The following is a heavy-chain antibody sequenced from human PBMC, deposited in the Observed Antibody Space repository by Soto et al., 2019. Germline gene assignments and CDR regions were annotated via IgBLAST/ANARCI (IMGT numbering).Heavy chain of an antibody. CDR3: VSDRSMAATDY. D-gene: IGHD6-25*01. Sequence: QVQLVQSGAEVKKPGASMKVSCKASGYTFSNYFMHWVRQAPGQGLEWMGMINPSGGYTSYAQKAQSRVTMTRDMATSTVYLALSSLRSEDTAVYYWVSDRSMAATDYWGQGTLVTVSP. V-gene: IGHV1-46*03. J-gene: IGHJ4*02. CDR1: GYTFSNYF. CDR2: INPSGGYT.